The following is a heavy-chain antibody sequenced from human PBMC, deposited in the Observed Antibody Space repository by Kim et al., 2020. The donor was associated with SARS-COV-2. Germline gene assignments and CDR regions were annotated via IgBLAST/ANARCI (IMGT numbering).Heavy chain of an antibody. CDR1: GGTFSSYA. Sequence: SVKVSCKASGGTFSSYAISWVRQAPGQGLEWMGGIIPIFGTANYAQKFQGRVTITADESTSTAYMELSSLRSEDTAVYYCARGGPSFIAAAGSYYYYGMDVWGQGTTVTVSS. CDR3: ARGGPSFIAAAGSYYYYGMDV. D-gene: IGHD6-13*01. V-gene: IGHV1-69*13. CDR2: IIPIFGTA. J-gene: IGHJ6*02.